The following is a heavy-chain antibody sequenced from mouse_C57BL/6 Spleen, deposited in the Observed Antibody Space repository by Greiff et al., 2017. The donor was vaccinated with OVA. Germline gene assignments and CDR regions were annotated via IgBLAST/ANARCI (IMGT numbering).Heavy chain of an antibody. J-gene: IGHJ4*01. D-gene: IGHD4-1*02. CDR3: ARQLGHAMDY. CDR2: IDPSDSYT. Sequence: QVQLQQPGAELVKPGASVKLSCKASGYTFTSYWMQLVKQRPGQGLEWIGEIDPSDSYTNYNQKFKGKATLTVDTSSSTAYMQLSSLTSEDSAVYYCARQLGHAMDYWGQGTSVTVSS. V-gene: IGHV1-50*01. CDR1: GYTFTSYW.